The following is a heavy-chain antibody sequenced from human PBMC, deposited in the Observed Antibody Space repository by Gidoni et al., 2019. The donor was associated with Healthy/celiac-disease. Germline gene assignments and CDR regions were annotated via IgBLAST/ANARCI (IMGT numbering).Heavy chain of an antibody. CDR3: AKDNRVGDLALGDYYYGMDV. V-gene: IGHV3-9*01. CDR2: ISWNSGSI. D-gene: IGHD3-16*01. J-gene: IGHJ6*02. Sequence: EVQLVESGGGLVQPGRSLRLSCAASGFTFAAYAMHWVRQAPGKGLEWVSGISWNSGSIGYADSVKGRFTISRDNAKNSLYLQMNSLRAEDTALYYCAKDNRVGDLALGDYYYGMDVWGQGTTVTVSS. CDR1: GFTFAAYA.